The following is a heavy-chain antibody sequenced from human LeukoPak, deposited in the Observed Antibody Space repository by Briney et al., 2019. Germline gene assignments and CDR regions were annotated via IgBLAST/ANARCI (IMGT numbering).Heavy chain of an antibody. Sequence: GASGKASCKASGYTFTSYYMHWVPQAPGQGREWMGIINPSGGSTSYAQKFQGRVTMTRDTSTSTVYMELSSLRSEDTAVYYCARSRATAMVTNYYYYYMDVWGKGTTVTVSS. V-gene: IGHV1-46*01. CDR1: GYTFTSYY. CDR3: ARSRATAMVTNYYYYYMDV. D-gene: IGHD5-18*01. J-gene: IGHJ6*03. CDR2: INPSGGST.